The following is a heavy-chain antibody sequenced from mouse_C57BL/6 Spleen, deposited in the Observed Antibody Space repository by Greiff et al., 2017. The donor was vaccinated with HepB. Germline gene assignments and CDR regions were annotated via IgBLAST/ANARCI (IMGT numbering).Heavy chain of an antibody. CDR3: ARSPYDYEGSLFAY. D-gene: IGHD2-4*01. V-gene: IGHV1-55*01. Sequence: QVQLQQPGAELVKPGASVKMSCKASGYTFTSYWITWVKQRPGQGLEWIGDIYPGSGSTNYNEKFKSKATLTVDTSTSTAYMQLSSLTSEDSAVYYYARSPYDYEGSLFAYWGQGTLVTVSA. CDR1: GYTFTSYW. J-gene: IGHJ3*01. CDR2: IYPGSGST.